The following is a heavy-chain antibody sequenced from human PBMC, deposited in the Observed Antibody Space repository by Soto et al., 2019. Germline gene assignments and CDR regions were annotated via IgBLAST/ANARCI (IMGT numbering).Heavy chain of an antibody. CDR2: IYYSGST. Sequence: SETLSLTCTVSGGSISSGDYYWSWIRQPPGKGLEWIGYIYYSGSTYYNPSLKSRVTISVDTSKNQFSLKLSSVAAADTAVYYCARAIGSGSYSDYWGQGTLVTVS. CDR3: ARAIGSGSYSDY. D-gene: IGHD3-10*01. V-gene: IGHV4-30-4*01. CDR1: GGSISSGDYY. J-gene: IGHJ4*02.